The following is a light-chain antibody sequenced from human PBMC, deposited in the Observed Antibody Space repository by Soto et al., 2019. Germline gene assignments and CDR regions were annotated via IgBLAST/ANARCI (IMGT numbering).Light chain of an antibody. CDR3: RSDAGSIRV. Sequence: QSALTQPPSASGSPGQSVTISCTGTSSDVGGYNYVSWYQQHPGKAPKLMIYEVSKRPSGVPDRFSGSKSGNTASLTVSGLQADDEADYYCRSDAGSIRVFGGGTKLTVL. CDR2: EVS. V-gene: IGLV2-8*01. J-gene: IGLJ3*02. CDR1: SSDVGGYNY.